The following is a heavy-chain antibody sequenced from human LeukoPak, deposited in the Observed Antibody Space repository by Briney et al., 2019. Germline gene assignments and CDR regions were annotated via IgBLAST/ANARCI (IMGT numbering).Heavy chain of an antibody. CDR2: FDPEDGET. V-gene: IGHV1-24*01. Sequence: GASVKVSCKVSGYSVMELSMHWVRQAPGKGLEWMGGFDPEDGETIYAQKFQGRVTMTEDTSTDTAYMELSSLRSEDTAVYYCAKDLGPQQLVPLDYWGQGTLVTVSS. J-gene: IGHJ4*02. D-gene: IGHD6-13*01. CDR1: GYSVMELS. CDR3: AKDLGPQQLVPLDY.